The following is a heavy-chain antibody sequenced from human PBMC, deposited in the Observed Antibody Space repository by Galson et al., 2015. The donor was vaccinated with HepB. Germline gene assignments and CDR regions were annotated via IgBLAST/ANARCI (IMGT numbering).Heavy chain of an antibody. J-gene: IGHJ2*01. V-gene: IGHV6-1*01. CDR1: GDSVSSNSAA. CDR2: TYYRSKWYN. CDR3: VGDHWYFDV. Sequence: CAISGDSVSSNSAAWNWIRQPPSRGLEWLGRTYYRSKWYNDYAVSVKGRIAINPDTSKNQFSLQLNSVTPEDTAVYYCVGDHWYFDVWGRGTLVTVSS.